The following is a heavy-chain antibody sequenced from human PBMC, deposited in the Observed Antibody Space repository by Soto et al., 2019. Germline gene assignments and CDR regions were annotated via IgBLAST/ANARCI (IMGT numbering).Heavy chain of an antibody. J-gene: IGHJ6*03. CDR3: ARRGYGSRWPNVYMDV. D-gene: IGHD6-13*01. CDR1: GFTFRNYE. V-gene: IGHV3-64*01. CDR2: ISNNGAPT. Sequence: ESGGGLVQPGGSLRLSCAASGFTFRNYEMHWFRQAPGKGLDYVSGISNNGAPTDYAKSVKGRFTISRDNSENTLYLQMGSLRAEDMALYYCARRGYGSRWPNVYMDVWGKGTTVTVSS.